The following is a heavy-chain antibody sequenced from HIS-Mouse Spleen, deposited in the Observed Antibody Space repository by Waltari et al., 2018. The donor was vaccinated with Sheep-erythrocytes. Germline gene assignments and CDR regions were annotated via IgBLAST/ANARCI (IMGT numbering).Heavy chain of an antibody. Sequence: EVQLVESGGGLVKPGGSLRLSCAASGFTFSSYSMNWVRQAPGKGLEWVSSISSSSSYIYYADSVKGRFTISRDNAKNSLYLQMNSLRAEDTAVYYCVRDTRGPYSSSWFDYWGQGTLVTVSS. CDR2: ISSSSSYI. V-gene: IGHV3-21*01. D-gene: IGHD6-13*01. CDR1: GFTFSSYS. J-gene: IGHJ4*02. CDR3: VRDTRGPYSSSWFDY.